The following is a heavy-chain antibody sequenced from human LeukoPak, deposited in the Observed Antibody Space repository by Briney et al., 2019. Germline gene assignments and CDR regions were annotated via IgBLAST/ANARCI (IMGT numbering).Heavy chain of an antibody. Sequence: PSETQSLTCTVSGGSISSYYWSWIRQPAGKGLEWIGRIYTSGSTNYNPSLKSRVTISVDTSKNQFSLKLSSVTAADTAVYYCARDRRYSSSSEDYYYYMDVWGKGTTVTVSS. CDR3: ARDRRYSSSSEDYYYYMDV. CDR2: IYTSGST. D-gene: IGHD6-6*01. J-gene: IGHJ6*03. CDR1: GGSISSYY. V-gene: IGHV4-4*07.